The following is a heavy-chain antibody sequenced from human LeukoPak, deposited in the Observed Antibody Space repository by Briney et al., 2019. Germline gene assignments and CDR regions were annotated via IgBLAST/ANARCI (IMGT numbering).Heavy chain of an antibody. CDR2: INPSGGST. CDR1: GYTFSNYY. CDR3: ARAVAATFDY. J-gene: IGHJ4*02. V-gene: IGHV1-46*01. D-gene: IGHD6-19*01. Sequence: ASVKVSCKASGYTFSNYYMHWVRQPPGQGLEWMGIINPSGGSTTYAHKFQGRVTMPRDTSTSTVYMDLSSLRSEDTAMYYCARAVAATFDYWGQGTLVTVSS.